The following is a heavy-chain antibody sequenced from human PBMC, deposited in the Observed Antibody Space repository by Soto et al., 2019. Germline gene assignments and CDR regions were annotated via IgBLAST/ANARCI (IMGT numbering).Heavy chain of an antibody. CDR3: KGAESPDSAYFSRY. Sequence: GGSLRLSCTASGFTFSDFAMNWVRQAPGKRLEWVGLSRNQSYQETPEYAAAVKGRCTISRDTSNGIAYLQMSSLKIEDSRVYYCKGAESPDSAYFSRYWGQGTPGTVSS. D-gene: IGHD2-8*01. J-gene: IGHJ4*02. V-gene: IGHV3-49*04. CDR2: SRNQSYQETP. CDR1: GFTFSDFA.